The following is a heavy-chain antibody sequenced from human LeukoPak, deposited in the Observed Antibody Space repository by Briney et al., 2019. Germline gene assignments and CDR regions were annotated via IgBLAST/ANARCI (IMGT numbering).Heavy chain of an antibody. J-gene: IGHJ4*02. D-gene: IGHD3-22*01. Sequence: GGSLRLSCAASGFTFSSYAMSWVRQAPGKGLDWVSAISGSGGSTYYADSMKGRFTISRDNSKNTLYLQMNSLRAEDTAVYYCAKQNYYDISGYYYLSDYFDYWGQGTPVTVSS. CDR2: ISGSGGST. CDR1: GFTFSSYA. CDR3: AKQNYYDISGYYYLSDYFDY. V-gene: IGHV3-23*01.